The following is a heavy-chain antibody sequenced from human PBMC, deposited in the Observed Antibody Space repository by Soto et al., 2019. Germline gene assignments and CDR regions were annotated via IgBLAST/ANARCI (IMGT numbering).Heavy chain of an antibody. CDR3: AHIAYAWVLGGFDY. Sequence: QITLKESGPTLVKPTQTLTLTCTFSGFSLSTTAVGVGWIRQPPGRALEWLALIYWDDDKRYSPSLKSRLTIAKAASKNPVVLTMTNMDPVDTATYYCAHIAYAWVLGGFDYWGQGTLVTVSS. CDR1: GFSLSTTAVG. J-gene: IGHJ4*02. V-gene: IGHV2-5*02. D-gene: IGHD3-16*01. CDR2: IYWDDDK.